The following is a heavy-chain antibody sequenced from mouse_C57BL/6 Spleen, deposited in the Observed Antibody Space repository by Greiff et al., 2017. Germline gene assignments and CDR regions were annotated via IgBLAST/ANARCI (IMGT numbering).Heavy chain of an antibody. CDR2: IRNKANNHAT. V-gene: IGHV6-6*01. CDR3: TRVLYYDYAMDY. Sequence: DVMLVESGGGLVQPGGSMKLSCAASGFTFSDAWMDWVRQSPEKGLEWVAEIRNKANNHATYYAESLKGRFTISRDDSKSSVYLQMNSLRAEDTGIYYCTRVLYYDYAMDYWGQGTSVTVSS. J-gene: IGHJ4*01. D-gene: IGHD1-1*01. CDR1: GFTFSDAW.